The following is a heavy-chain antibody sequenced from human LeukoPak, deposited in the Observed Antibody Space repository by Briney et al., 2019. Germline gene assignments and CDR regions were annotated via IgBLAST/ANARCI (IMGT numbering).Heavy chain of an antibody. CDR3: AKMEQDSSSSWEPPFGY. V-gene: IGHV3-53*01. CDR2: IYSGGST. CDR1: GFTVSSNY. D-gene: IGHD6-13*01. J-gene: IGHJ4*02. Sequence: PGGSLRLSCAASGFTVSSNYMSWVRQAPGKGLEWVSVIYSGGSTYYADSVKGRFTISRDNSKNTLYLQMNSLRAEDTAVYYCAKMEQDSSSSWEPPFGYWGQGTLVTVSS.